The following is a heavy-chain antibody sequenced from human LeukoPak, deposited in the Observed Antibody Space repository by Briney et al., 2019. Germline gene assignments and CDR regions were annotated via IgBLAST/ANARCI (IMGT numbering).Heavy chain of an antibody. CDR2: IKQDGSEK. V-gene: IGHV3-7*01. Sequence: GGSLRLSCAASGFTFSSYWMSWVRQAPGKGLEWVANIKQDGSEKYYVDSVKGRFTISRDNAKNSLYLQMNSLRAEDTAVYYCARGSGYSYGQTRRYWYFDLWGRGTLVTVSS. J-gene: IGHJ2*01. D-gene: IGHD5-18*01. CDR3: ARGSGYSYGQTRRYWYFDL. CDR1: GFTFSSYW.